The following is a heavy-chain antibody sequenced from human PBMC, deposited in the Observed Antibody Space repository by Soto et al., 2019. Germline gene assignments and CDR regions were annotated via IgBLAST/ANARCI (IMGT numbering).Heavy chain of an antibody. CDR1: AGSLSNYY. D-gene: IGHD6-19*01. CDR2: VYHTGST. J-gene: IGHJ4*02. CDR3: ARGGRGSGLYFLYYFDV. Sequence: SETLSLTCSVSAGSLSNYYWTWIRQSPGKGLEWIGEVYHTGSTKYNPSLKSRVAISVDMSKNQFSLTLSSVTPADTAVYYCARGGRGSGLYFLYYFDVWGQGTLVTGSS. V-gene: IGHV4-59*01.